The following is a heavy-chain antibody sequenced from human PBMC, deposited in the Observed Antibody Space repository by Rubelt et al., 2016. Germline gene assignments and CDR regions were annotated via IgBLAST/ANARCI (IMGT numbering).Heavy chain of an antibody. Sequence: QVQLQQWGAGLLKPAETLSLTCAVYGGSFSGYSWSWIRLSPGTGLEWIGEISQGGTTNYNPSLKSRVPITSKNQSSLKLNSGTAAETGGYYCARGRGSGSYGGYYFYGVDVWGQGTTVTVSS. CDR1: GGSFSGYS. CDR3: ARGRGSGSYGGYYFYGVDV. V-gene: IGHV4-34*01. CDR2: ISQGGTT. J-gene: IGHJ6*02. D-gene: IGHD1-26*01.